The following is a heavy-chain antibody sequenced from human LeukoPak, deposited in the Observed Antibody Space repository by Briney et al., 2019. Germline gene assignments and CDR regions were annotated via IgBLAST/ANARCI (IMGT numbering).Heavy chain of an antibody. Sequence: GGCLRLSCAAARFTFDDYAMHWAREAPGKGREWGSVVSWYGDNKNNVHSVKDRFTISRDNSKNSLYLQMKNLRTGDSALYYCLKDRSHTVTSFDYWGRGPLVTVSS. CDR2: VSWYGDNK. CDR3: LKDRSHTVTSFDY. V-gene: IGHV3-43D*03. J-gene: IGHJ4*02. CDR1: RFTFDDYA. D-gene: IGHD4-11*01.